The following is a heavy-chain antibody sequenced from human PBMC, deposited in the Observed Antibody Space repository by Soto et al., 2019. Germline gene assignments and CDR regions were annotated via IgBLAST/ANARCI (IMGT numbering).Heavy chain of an antibody. CDR2: ISYDGSNK. J-gene: IGHJ4*02. V-gene: IGHV3-30-3*01. CDR1: GFTFSSYA. D-gene: IGHD6-19*01. Sequence: GGSLRLSCAASGFTFSSYAMHWVRQAPGKGLEWVAVISYDGSNKYYADSVKGRFTISRDNSKNTLYLQMNSLRAEDTAVYYCARVTPLFIAVAGHFDYWGQGTLVTVSS. CDR3: ARVTPLFIAVAGHFDY.